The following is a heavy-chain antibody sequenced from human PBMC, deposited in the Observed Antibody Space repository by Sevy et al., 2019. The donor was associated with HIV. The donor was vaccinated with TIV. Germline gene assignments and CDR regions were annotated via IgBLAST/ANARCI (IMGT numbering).Heavy chain of an antibody. V-gene: IGHV4-59*01. CDR1: GGSLDVFC. J-gene: IGHJ4*02. D-gene: IGHD7-27*01. CDR2: AYYNGGT. CDR3: ARDNWGSIDY. Sequence: SETLSLTCTVSGGSLDVFCWTWVRQPPGKGLEWIGYAYYNGGTNYTPSLKRRLTIPVGTSARQFSLHLNSVTAADTAIYYCARDNWGSIDYWGQGILVTVSS.